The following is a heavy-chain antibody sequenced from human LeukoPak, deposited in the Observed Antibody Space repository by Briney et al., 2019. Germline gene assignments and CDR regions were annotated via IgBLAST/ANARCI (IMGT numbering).Heavy chain of an antibody. Sequence: GGSLTLSCAASGFTFSSYSMKWVRHAPGKGLEWVSYISSSSSTIYYADSVKGRFTISRDNAKNSLYLQMNSLRAEDTAVYYCARSVGGTPLDYWGQGTLVTVSS. V-gene: IGHV3-48*01. CDR1: GFTFSSYS. CDR2: ISSSSSTI. J-gene: IGHJ4*02. CDR3: ARSVGGTPLDY. D-gene: IGHD1-26*01.